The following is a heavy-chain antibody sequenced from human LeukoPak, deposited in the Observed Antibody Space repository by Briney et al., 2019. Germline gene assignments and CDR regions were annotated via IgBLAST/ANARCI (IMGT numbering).Heavy chain of an antibody. D-gene: IGHD2-15*01. CDR3: ARQEYCSGGSCYTWFDP. CDR1: GYSFTTYW. CDR2: IYPADSDI. Sequence: GESLKISCKASGYSFTTYWIGWVRQMPGKGLEWMGIIYPADSDIRYSPSFQGQVTISADKSISTAYLQWSSLKASDTAIYYCARQEYCSGGSCYTWFDPWGQGTLVIVSS. J-gene: IGHJ5*02. V-gene: IGHV5-51*01.